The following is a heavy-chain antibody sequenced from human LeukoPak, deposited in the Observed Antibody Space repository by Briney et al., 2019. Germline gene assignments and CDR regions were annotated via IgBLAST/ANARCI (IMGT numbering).Heavy chain of an antibody. J-gene: IGHJ3*02. Sequence: SVKVSCKASGGTFSSYAISWVRQAPGQGLEWMGGIIPIFGTANYAQKFQGRVTITADESTSTAYMELSSLRSEDTAVYYCARDSMDSITIFGVVIINAFDIWGQGTMVTVSS. D-gene: IGHD3-3*01. CDR2: IIPIFGTA. CDR1: GGTFSSYA. CDR3: ARDSMDSITIFGVVIINAFDI. V-gene: IGHV1-69*13.